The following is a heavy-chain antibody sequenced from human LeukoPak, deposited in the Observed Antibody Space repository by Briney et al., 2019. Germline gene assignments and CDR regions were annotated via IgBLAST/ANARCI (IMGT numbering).Heavy chain of an antibody. Sequence: GGSLRLSCAGSGFVLSHLWMNWVRQAPGKGLEWVGSITPDGTGANYVDSVKGRFSISRDNAKSYLSLQMNSLRAGDTAVYYCVRDNGYCTGGSCYSVFDSWGQGSLVTVSS. CDR2: ITPDGTGA. J-gene: IGHJ5*01. CDR1: GFVLSHLW. D-gene: IGHD2-15*01. V-gene: IGHV3-7*01. CDR3: VRDNGYCTGGSCYSVFDS.